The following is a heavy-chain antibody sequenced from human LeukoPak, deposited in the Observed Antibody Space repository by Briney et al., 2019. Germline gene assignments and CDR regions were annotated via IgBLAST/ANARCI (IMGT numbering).Heavy chain of an antibody. CDR2: INHSGST. CDR3: ARHKGWFDP. Sequence: PSETLSLTCAVYGGSFSGYYWSWIRQPPGKGLEWIGEINHSGSTNYNPSLKSRVTISVDTSKNQFSLELSSVTAADTAVYYCARHKGWFDPWGQGTLVTVSS. J-gene: IGHJ5*02. V-gene: IGHV4-34*01. CDR1: GGSFSGYY.